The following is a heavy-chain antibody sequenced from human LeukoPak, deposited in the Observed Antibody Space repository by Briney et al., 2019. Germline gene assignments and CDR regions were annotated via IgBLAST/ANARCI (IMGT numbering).Heavy chain of an antibody. Sequence: SETLSLTCAVYGGSSSGYYWSWIRQPPGKGLEWIGEINHSGSTNYNPSLKSRVTISVDTSKNQFSLKLSSVTAADTAVYYCARSGYVWGSYRYQPFDYWGQGTLVTVSS. CDR2: INHSGST. CDR3: ARSGYVWGSYRYQPFDY. D-gene: IGHD3-16*02. V-gene: IGHV4-34*01. CDR1: GGSSSGYY. J-gene: IGHJ4*02.